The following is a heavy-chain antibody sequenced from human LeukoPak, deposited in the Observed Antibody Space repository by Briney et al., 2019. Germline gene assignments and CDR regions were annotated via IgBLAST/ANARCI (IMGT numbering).Heavy chain of an antibody. CDR3: AKPWEITMSERSYNWFDS. J-gene: IGHJ5*01. D-gene: IGHD1-26*01. CDR1: GYTFTAYY. Sequence: ASVKVSCKASGYTFTAYYLHWVRQAPGQGLEWMGRINPNSGGTNYAQKFQGRVTMTRDTSISTAYMELSRLRPDDTAVYFCAKPWEITMSERSYNWFDSWGQGTLVTVSS. CDR2: INPNSGGT. V-gene: IGHV1-2*02.